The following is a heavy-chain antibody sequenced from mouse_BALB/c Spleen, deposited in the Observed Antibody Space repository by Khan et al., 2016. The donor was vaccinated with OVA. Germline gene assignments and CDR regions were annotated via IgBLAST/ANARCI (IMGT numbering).Heavy chain of an antibody. J-gene: IGHJ2*01. CDR2: ISYSGST. Sequence: EVKLLESGPGLVKPSQSLSLTCTVTGYSITSGCGWNWIRQFPGNKLEWMGYISYSGSTNYNPSLKSRISITRDTSKNQFFLQLNSVTTEDTATYYCARTARIKYWGQGTTRTVSS. D-gene: IGHD1-2*01. V-gene: IGHV3-2*02. CDR1: GYSITSGCG. CDR3: ARTARIKY.